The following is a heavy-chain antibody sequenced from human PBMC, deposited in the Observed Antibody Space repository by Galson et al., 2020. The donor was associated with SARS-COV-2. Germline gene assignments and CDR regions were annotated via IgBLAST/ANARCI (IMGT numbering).Heavy chain of an antibody. CDR2: IYFSGTT. D-gene: IGHD3-22*01. V-gene: IGHV4-59*08. J-gene: IGHJ3*02. CDR1: GDSISSYY. Sequence: SETLSLTCTVSGDSISSYYWSWMRRPPGKGLEWIGHIYFSGTTSYNPSLKSRVTISVDTSKNQFSLKLSSVTAADTAVYYCARWLYSSGYYLAFDIWGKGTMVTVSS. CDR3: ARWLYSSGYYLAFDI.